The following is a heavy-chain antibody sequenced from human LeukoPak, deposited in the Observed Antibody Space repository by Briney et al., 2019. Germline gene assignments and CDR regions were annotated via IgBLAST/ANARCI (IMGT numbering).Heavy chain of an antibody. CDR3: ARIIVVPAATDGGNIAVAAPIYYYYYMDV. V-gene: IGHV4-34*01. CDR2: INHSGST. J-gene: IGHJ6*03. CDR1: GGSFSGYY. D-gene: IGHD2-2*01. Sequence: SETLSLTCAVYGGSFSGYYWSWIRQPPGKGLEWIGEINHSGSTNYNPSLKSRVTISVDTSKNQFSLKLSSVTAADTAVYYCARIIVVPAATDGGNIAVAAPIYYYYYMDVWGKGT.